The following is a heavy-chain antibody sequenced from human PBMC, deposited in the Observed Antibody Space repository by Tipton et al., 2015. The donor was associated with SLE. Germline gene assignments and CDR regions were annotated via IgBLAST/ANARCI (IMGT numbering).Heavy chain of an antibody. Sequence: TLSLTCTVSGGSISSSSYYWGWIRQPPGKGLQWIGSIYYSGSAYYNPSLKSRVTISVDTSKNQLSLRLSSVTAADTAVFYCARDVGSNYGYWFDPWGQGTLVTVSS. CDR1: GGSISSSSYY. CDR2: IYYSGSA. J-gene: IGHJ5*02. CDR3: ARDVGSNYGYWFDP. V-gene: IGHV4-39*07. D-gene: IGHD4-17*01.